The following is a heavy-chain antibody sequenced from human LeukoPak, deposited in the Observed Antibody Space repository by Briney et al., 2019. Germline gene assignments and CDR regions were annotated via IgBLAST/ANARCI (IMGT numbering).Heavy chain of an antibody. D-gene: IGHD5-18*01. V-gene: IGHV4-34*01. Sequence: SETLSLTCTVSGGSISSYYWSWIRQPPGKGLEWIGEINHSGSTNYNPSLKSRVTISVDTSKNQFSLKLSSVTAADTAVYYCAREGYSYGYQGTDYWGQGTLVTVSS. J-gene: IGHJ4*02. CDR1: GGSISSYY. CDR2: INHSGST. CDR3: AREGYSYGYQGTDY.